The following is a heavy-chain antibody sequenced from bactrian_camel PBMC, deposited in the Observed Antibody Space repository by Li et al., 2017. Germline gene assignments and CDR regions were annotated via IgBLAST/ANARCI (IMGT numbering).Heavy chain of an antibody. CDR3: AADHRRGLLRRRSMPEGGSCVEKGPNFDY. D-gene: IGHD6*01. V-gene: IGHV3S53*01. J-gene: IGHJ4*01. CDR2: IDSDGSP. Sequence: HVQLVESGGGSVQAGGSLRLSCVVSGFTYSSYCMGWFRQAPGKEREGVAAIDSDGSPTYADSVKGRFTISQDSAKNTVYLQMDNLKPEDTAVYVCAADHRRGLLRRRSMPEGGSCVEKGPNFDYWGRGTQVTVS. CDR1: GFTYSSYC.